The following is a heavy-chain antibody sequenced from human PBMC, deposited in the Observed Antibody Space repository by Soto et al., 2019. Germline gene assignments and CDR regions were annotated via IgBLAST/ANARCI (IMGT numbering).Heavy chain of an antibody. V-gene: IGHV3-30*18. Sequence: QVQLVESGGGVVQPGRSLRLSCAASGFTFSSYGMHWVRQAPGKGLEWVALISYDGSNKYYADSVKGRFTISRDNSKKPLYLQMNSLRAEDTAVYYCEKGVTINAWYCDLWGRGTLVTVSS. J-gene: IGHJ2*01. CDR2: ISYDGSNK. D-gene: IGHD2-21*02. CDR1: GFTFSSYG. CDR3: EKGVTINAWYCDL.